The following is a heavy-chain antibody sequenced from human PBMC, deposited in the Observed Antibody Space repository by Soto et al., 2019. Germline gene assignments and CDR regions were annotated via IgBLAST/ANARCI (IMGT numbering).Heavy chain of an antibody. V-gene: IGHV1-3*01. CDR3: ARGPLRNWFDP. D-gene: IGHD5-12*01. J-gene: IGHJ5*02. CDR1: GGTFSSYA. Sequence: ASVKVSCKASGGTFSSYAISWVRQAPGQGLEWMGGINAGNGNTKYSQKFQGRVTITKNTSASTAYMELSSLRSEDTAVYYCARGPLRNWFDPWGQGTLVTVSS. CDR2: INAGNGNT.